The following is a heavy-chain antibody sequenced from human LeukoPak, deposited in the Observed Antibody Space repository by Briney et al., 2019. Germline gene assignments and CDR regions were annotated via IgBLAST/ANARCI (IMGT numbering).Heavy chain of an antibody. CDR3: AKDARYYYDSSGYYYGY. V-gene: IGHV3-23*01. CDR1: GLTFSSYA. D-gene: IGHD3-22*01. J-gene: IGHJ4*02. CDR2: ISGSGGST. Sequence: GGSLRLSCAASGLTFSSYAMSWVRQAPGKGLEWVSAISGSGGSTYYADSVKGRFTISRDNSKNTLYLQMNSLRAEDTAVYYCAKDARYYYDSSGYYYGYWGQGTLVTVSS.